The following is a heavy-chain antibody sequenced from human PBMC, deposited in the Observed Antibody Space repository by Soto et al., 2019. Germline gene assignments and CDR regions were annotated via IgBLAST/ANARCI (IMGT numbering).Heavy chain of an antibody. Sequence: GGSLRLSCAASGFTFSDFAMSWVRKAPGKGLEWVSTFTAAGRNTFYADSVKGRFTISRDNSKSTLYLEIHSLRAEDTAVYYCARESEDLTSNFDYWGQGTLVTVSS. CDR3: ARESEDLTSNFDY. J-gene: IGHJ4*02. V-gene: IGHV3-23*01. CDR1: GFTFSDFA. CDR2: FTAAGRNT.